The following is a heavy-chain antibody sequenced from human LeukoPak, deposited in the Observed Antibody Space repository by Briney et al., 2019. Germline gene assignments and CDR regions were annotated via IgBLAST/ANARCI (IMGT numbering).Heavy chain of an antibody. CDR2: INPNSGNT. CDR1: GGTFSSYA. CDR3: ARGRRAYYYGSGSSYSFDY. Sequence: ASVKVSCKASGGTFSSYAISWVRQAPGQGLEWMGWINPNSGNTGYAQKFQGRVTMTRNTSISTAYMELSSLRSEDTAVYYCARGRRAYYYGSGSSYSFDYWGQGTLVTVSS. J-gene: IGHJ4*02. D-gene: IGHD3-10*01. V-gene: IGHV1-8*02.